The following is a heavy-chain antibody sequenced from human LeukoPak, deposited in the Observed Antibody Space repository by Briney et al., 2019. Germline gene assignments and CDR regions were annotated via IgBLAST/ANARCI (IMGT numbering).Heavy chain of an antibody. V-gene: IGHV1-18*01. CDR2: ISAYKGNT. CDR1: GYIFAHNG. Sequence: GASVKVSCKTSGYIFAHNGISWVRQAPGQGLEWMGWISAYKGNTKFAQKLQGRVTMTTDTSTSTAYMELRSLRSDDTAVYYCARDRDDYSNQNWFDPWGQGTLVTVSS. D-gene: IGHD4-11*01. J-gene: IGHJ5*02. CDR3: ARDRDDYSNQNWFDP.